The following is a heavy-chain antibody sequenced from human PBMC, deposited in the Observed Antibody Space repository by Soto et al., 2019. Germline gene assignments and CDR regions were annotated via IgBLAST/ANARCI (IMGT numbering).Heavy chain of an antibody. CDR3: AHRRPSAAFDY. V-gene: IGHV2-5*02. J-gene: IGHJ4*02. CDR2: IYWDDDK. Sequence: HITLRESGPTLVKPTQTLTLTCSFSGFSLSTSGVGVGWIRQPPGKALEWLAVIYWDDDKRYNPSLKSRLTITKDTSKNQVVLTMTNMDPVDTATYHCAHRRPSAAFDYWGQGTLVTVSS. CDR1: GFSLSTSGVG. D-gene: IGHD2-15*01.